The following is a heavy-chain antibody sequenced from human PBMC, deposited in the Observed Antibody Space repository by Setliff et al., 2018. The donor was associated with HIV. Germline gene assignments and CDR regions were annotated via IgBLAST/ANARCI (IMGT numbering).Heavy chain of an antibody. Sequence: SETLSLTCTVSGGLISSSGSYWGWIRQPPGKGLEWIGNIYSTGRTYYKLSLESRVTISIDTSKNQLSLNVNSVTAADTAMYYCARVDAGNGDYYYWGQGTLVTVSS. CDR1: GGLISSSGSY. J-gene: IGHJ4*02. CDR2: IYSTGRT. D-gene: IGHD4-17*01. CDR3: ARVDAGNGDYYY. V-gene: IGHV4-39*01.